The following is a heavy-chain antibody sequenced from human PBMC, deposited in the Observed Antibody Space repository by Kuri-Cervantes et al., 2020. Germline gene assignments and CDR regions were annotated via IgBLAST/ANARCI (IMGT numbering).Heavy chain of an antibody. D-gene: IGHD6-13*01. Sequence: GSLRLSCTVSGGSISSYYWSWIRLPAGKGLEWIGRIYISGSTNYNPSLKSRVTISIDKSKNQFSLKLDSVTAADTAVYYCARNLRIAAAGTGWFDPWGQGTLVTVSS. J-gene: IGHJ5*02. CDR2: IYISGST. CDR1: GGSISSYY. V-gene: IGHV4-4*07. CDR3: ARNLRIAAAGTGWFDP.